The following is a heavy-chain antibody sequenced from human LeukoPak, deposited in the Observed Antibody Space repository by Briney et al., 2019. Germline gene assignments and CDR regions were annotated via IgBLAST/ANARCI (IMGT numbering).Heavy chain of an antibody. CDR1: GYTFTSYG. CDR3: ARIRPDYYGSGSYYNPLFDY. CDR2: INPNSGGT. D-gene: IGHD3-10*01. J-gene: IGHJ4*02. Sequence: ASVKVSCKASGYTFTSYGISWVRQAPGQGLEWMGWINPNSGGTNYAQKFQGRVTMTRDTSISTAYMELSRLRSDDTAVYYCARIRPDYYGSGSYYNPLFDYWGQGTLVTVSS. V-gene: IGHV1-2*02.